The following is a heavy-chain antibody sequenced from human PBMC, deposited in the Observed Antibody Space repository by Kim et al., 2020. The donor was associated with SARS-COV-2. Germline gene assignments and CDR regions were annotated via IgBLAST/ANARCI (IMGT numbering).Heavy chain of an antibody. V-gene: IGHV3-33*01. CDR3: ARDRKQWLVLGSYYGMDV. J-gene: IGHJ6*02. Sequence: GGSLRLSCAGSGFTFSSYCMHWVRQAPGKGLEWVAGIWYDGSIKYYADSVKGRFTISRDNSKNTLYLQMNSLRAEDTAVYYCARDRKQWLVLGSYYGMDVWGQGTTVTVSS. CDR1: GFTFSSYC. D-gene: IGHD6-19*01. CDR2: IWYDGSIK.